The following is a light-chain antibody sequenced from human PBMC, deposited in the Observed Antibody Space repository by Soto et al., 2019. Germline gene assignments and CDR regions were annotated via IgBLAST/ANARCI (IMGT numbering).Light chain of an antibody. CDR1: QSISNT. V-gene: IGKV3-15*01. J-gene: IGKJ1*01. CDR3: PQYNKSPST. Sequence: KGMTGAPTTRSASKGGRVCLSGMASQSISNTLACYQQKPGQAPRLLIYGASRRATGFPARFSGSGSGTDFTLTISRLQLKHFAVYKCPQYNKSPSTFGPGTKLDI. CDR2: GAS.